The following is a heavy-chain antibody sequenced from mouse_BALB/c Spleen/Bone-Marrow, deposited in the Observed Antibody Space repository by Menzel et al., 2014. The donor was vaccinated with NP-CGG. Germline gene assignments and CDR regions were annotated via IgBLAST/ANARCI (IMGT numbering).Heavy chain of an antibody. Sequence: VQLQQSGTVLARPGASVKMSCKASGYSFXSYWMHWVKQRPGQGLEWIGAIYPGNSDTSYNQKFKGKAKLTAVTSASTAYMELSSLTNEDSAVYYCTKEWYYGFDYWGQGTTLTVSS. CDR2: IYPGNSDT. J-gene: IGHJ2*01. D-gene: IGHD1-1*01. V-gene: IGHV1-5*01. CDR3: TKEWYYGFDY. CDR1: GYSFXSYW.